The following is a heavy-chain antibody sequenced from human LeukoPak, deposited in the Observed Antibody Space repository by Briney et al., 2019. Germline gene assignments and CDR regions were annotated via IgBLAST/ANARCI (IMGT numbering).Heavy chain of an antibody. V-gene: IGHV1-2*02. J-gene: IGHJ5*02. D-gene: IGHD2-2*01. CDR3: ARARGYQLLKYNWFDP. CDR2: INPNSGGT. Sequence: ASVKVSFKASGYTFTGYYMHWVRQAPGQGLEWMGWINPNSGGTNYAQKFQGRVTTTRDTSISTAYMELSRLRSDDTAVYYCARARGYQLLKYNWFDPWGQGTLVTVSS. CDR1: GYTFTGYY.